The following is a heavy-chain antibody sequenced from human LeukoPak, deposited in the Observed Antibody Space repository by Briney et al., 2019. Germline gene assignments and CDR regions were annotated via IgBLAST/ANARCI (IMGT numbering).Heavy chain of an antibody. Sequence: SETLSLTCTVSGYSISSGHYWGWIRQPPGKGLEWIGSIYYGGRIYYNPSLKSRVTISVDTSKNHFSLKLTSVTAADTAVFYCARLPQRSDVLTSYANSFDYWGQGPLVTVSS. CDR3: ARLPQRSDVLTSYANSFDY. CDR1: GYSISSGHY. D-gene: IGHD3-9*01. CDR2: IYYGGRI. J-gene: IGHJ4*02. V-gene: IGHV4-38-2*02.